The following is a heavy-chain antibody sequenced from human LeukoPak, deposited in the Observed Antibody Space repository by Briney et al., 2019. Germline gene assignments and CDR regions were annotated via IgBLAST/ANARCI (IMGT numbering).Heavy chain of an antibody. V-gene: IGHV4-34*01. CDR3: ARATTRRYFDY. CDR1: GGSFSGYY. CDR2: INHSGST. Sequence: SETLSLTCAVYGGSFSGYYWSWIRQPPGKELEWIGEINHSGSTNYNPSLKSRDTISVDTSKNQFSLKLSSVTAADTAVYYCARATTRRYFDYWGQGTLVTVSS. D-gene: IGHD2-15*01. J-gene: IGHJ4*02.